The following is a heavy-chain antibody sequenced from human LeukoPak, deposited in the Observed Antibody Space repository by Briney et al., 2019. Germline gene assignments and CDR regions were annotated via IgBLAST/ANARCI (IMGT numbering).Heavy chain of an antibody. V-gene: IGHV3-30*18. D-gene: IGHD5-18*01. CDR2: ISYDGSNK. CDR3: AKDLGYSYGNTFDY. Sequence: GESLRLSCAASGFTFSSYGMHWVRQAPGKGLEWVAVISYDGSNKYYADSVKGRFTISRDNSKNTLYLQMNSLGAEDTAVYYCAKDLGYSYGNTFDYWGQGTLVTVSS. J-gene: IGHJ4*02. CDR1: GFTFSSYG.